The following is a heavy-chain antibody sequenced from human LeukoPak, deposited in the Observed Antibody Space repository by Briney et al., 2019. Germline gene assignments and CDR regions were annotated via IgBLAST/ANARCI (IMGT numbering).Heavy chain of an antibody. D-gene: IGHD2-2*02. CDR1: GGSISSYY. CDR2: IYTSGST. V-gene: IGHV4-59*10. J-gene: IGHJ4*02. Sequence: SETLSLTCAVYGGSISSYYWSWIRQPAGKGLEWIGRIYTSGSTNYNPSLKSRVTMSVDTSKDQFSLKLSSVTAADTAVYYCARGTYTSHDYWGQGTLVTVSS. CDR3: ARGTYTSHDY.